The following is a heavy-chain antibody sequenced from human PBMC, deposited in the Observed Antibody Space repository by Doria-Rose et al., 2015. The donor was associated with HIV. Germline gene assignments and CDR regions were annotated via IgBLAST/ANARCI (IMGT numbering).Heavy chain of an antibody. CDR2: MFSDDEE. Sequence: QITLKESGPVLVKPTETLTLTCTVSGVSLSSPGMGVSWIRQPPGKALEWLANMFSDDEESYRTSLKSRLTISRGTSKSQVVLTMTDMDPVDTATYYCARIKSSRWYHKYYFDFWGQGTLVIVSA. CDR1: GVSLSSPGMG. J-gene: IGHJ4*02. CDR3: ARIKSSRWYHKYYFDF. D-gene: IGHD6-13*01. V-gene: IGHV2-26*01.